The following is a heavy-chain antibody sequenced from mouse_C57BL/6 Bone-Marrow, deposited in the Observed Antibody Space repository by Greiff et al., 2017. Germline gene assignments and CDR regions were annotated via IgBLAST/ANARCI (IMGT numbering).Heavy chain of an antibody. J-gene: IGHJ2*01. CDR2: IHPNSGST. V-gene: IGHV1-64*01. D-gene: IGHD1-1*01. Sequence: VQLQQSGAELVKPGASVKLSCKASGYTFPSYWMHWVKQRPGQGLEWIGMIHPNSGSTNYNEKFKSKATLTVDKSSSTAYMQLSSLTSEDSAVYYCARDYGSSYYFDYWGQGTTLTVSS. CDR1: GYTFPSYW. CDR3: ARDYGSSYYFDY.